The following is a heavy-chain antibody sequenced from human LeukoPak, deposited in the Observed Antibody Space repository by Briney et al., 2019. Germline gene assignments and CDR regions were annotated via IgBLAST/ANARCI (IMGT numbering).Heavy chain of an antibody. Sequence: GGSLRLSCAASGFTFSSYAMSWVRQAPGKGLEWVSAISGSGGSTYYADSVKGRFTISRDNSKNTLYLQMNSLRAEDTAVYYCAKDGGYSSSWGISDYWGQGTLVTVSS. J-gene: IGHJ4*02. V-gene: IGHV3-23*01. CDR1: GFTFSSYA. CDR3: AKDGGYSSSWGISDY. CDR2: ISGSGGST. D-gene: IGHD6-13*01.